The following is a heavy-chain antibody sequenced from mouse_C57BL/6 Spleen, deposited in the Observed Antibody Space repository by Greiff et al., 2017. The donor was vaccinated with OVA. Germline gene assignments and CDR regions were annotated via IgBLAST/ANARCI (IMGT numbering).Heavy chain of an antibody. Sequence: EVQLQESGPELVKPGASVKMSCKASGYTFTDYNMHWVKQSHGKSLEWIGYINPNNGGTSYNQKFKGKATLTVNKSSSTAYMELRSLTSEDSAVYYCAREDDYDQYYFDYWGQGTTLTVSS. V-gene: IGHV1-22*01. CDR1: GYTFTDYN. CDR3: AREDDYDQYYFDY. CDR2: INPNNGGT. J-gene: IGHJ2*01. D-gene: IGHD2-4*01.